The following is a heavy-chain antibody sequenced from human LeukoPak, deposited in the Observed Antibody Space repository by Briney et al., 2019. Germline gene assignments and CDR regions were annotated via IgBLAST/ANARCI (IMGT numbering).Heavy chain of an antibody. V-gene: IGHV1-8*02. D-gene: IGHD6-13*01. Sequence: GASVKVSCKASGYTFSSYDINWVRQATGQGLEWMGWMNPNSGNTGYAQRFQGRVTITKNTSISTAYMELSSLRSEDRAVYYCARGYSSSWYGYYMDVWGKGTTVTVSS. CDR2: MNPNSGNT. CDR1: GYTFSSYD. CDR3: ARGYSSSWYGYYMDV. J-gene: IGHJ6*03.